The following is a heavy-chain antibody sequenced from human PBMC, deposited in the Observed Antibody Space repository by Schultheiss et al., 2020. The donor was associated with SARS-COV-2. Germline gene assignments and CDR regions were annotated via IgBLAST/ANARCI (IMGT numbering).Heavy chain of an antibody. CDR3: ARAAWNDIQPEDY. V-gene: IGHV3-30*03. J-gene: IGHJ4*02. Sequence: GGSLRLSCAASGFTVSSNYMSWVRQAPGKGLEWVAVISYDGSNKYYADSVKGRFTISRDNSKNTLYLQMNSLRAEDTAVYYCARAAWNDIQPEDYWGQGTLVTVSS. CDR1: GFTVSSNY. CDR2: ISYDGSNK. D-gene: IGHD1-1*01.